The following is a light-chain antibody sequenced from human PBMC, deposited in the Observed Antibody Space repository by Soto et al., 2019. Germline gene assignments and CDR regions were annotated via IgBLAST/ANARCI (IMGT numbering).Light chain of an antibody. Sequence: QSVLTQPASVSGSPGQSIGISCTGTSSDVGGYNYVSWYQQHPGKAPKLMIHEVSNRPSGISDRFSGSKSGNTASLTISGLQADDEADYYCSSHTSYSTRVFGTGTKVTVL. J-gene: IGLJ1*01. CDR2: EVS. CDR1: SSDVGGYNY. V-gene: IGLV2-14*01. CDR3: SSHTSYSTRV.